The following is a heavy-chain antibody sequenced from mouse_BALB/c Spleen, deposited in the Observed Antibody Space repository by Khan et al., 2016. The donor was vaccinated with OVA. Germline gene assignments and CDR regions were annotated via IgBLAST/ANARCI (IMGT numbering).Heavy chain of an antibody. CDR3: ARLTPYGYDAWFAY. D-gene: IGHD2-2*01. Sequence: QVQLQQSGAELARPGASVKMSCKASGYTFTSYTMHWVKQRPGQGLEWIGYINPSSGYTNYNQTFKDKATLTADKSSSTAYMQLRSLTSEDSAVSYCARLTPYGYDAWFAYWGQGTLVTVSA. V-gene: IGHV1-4*01. CDR2: INPSSGYT. CDR1: GYTFTSYT. J-gene: IGHJ3*01.